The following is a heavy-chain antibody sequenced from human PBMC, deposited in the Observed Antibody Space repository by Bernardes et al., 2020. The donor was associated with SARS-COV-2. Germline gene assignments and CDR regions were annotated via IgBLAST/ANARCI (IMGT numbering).Heavy chain of an antibody. J-gene: IGHJ4*02. CDR3: ARVLAAYRKPIAPGGY. V-gene: IGHV1-2*02. CDR1: GYTFTGYY. CDR2: INPNSGGT. Sequence: ASVKVSCKASGYTFTGYYMHWVRQAPGQGLEWMGWINPNSGGTNYAQKFQGRVTMTRDTSISTAYMELSRLRSDDTAVYYCARVLAAYRKPIAPGGYWGQGTLVTVSS. D-gene: IGHD2-21*01.